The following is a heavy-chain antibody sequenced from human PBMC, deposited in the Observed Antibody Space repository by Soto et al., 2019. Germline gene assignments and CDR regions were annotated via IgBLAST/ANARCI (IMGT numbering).Heavy chain of an antibody. CDR1: GFTFSSYG. CDR3: AKEYGHGYWYFDY. D-gene: IGHD5-18*01. J-gene: IGHJ4*02. V-gene: IGHV3-30*02. Sequence: PGGSLRLSCAASGFTFSSYGMHWVRQAPGKGLEWVAVIWYDGSNKYYADSVKGRFTISRDTSKNTVSLQMNSLRAEDTAIYYCAKEYGHGYWYFDYWGQGTQVTVSS. CDR2: IWYDGSNK.